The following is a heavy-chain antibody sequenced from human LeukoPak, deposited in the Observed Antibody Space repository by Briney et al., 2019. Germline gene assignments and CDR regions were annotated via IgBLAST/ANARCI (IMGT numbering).Heavy chain of an antibody. Sequence: GASVKVSCKASGYTFTSYGISWVRQAPGQGLEWMGWISAYNGNTNYAQKLQGRVTITADKSTSTAYMELSSLRSEDTAVYYCARVAVYSSSSGEDYWGQGTLVTVSS. J-gene: IGHJ4*02. V-gene: IGHV1-18*01. CDR3: ARVAVYSSSSGEDY. CDR2: ISAYNGNT. D-gene: IGHD6-6*01. CDR1: GYTFTSYG.